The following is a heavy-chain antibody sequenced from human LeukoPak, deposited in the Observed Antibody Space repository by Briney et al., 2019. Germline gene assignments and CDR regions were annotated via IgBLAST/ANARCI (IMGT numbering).Heavy chain of an antibody. V-gene: IGHV3-21*01. Sequence: GGSLRLSCAASGFTFSTYTMTWVRQAPGKGLEWVSSISATGSYTYYADSVKGRFTISRDSAKSSLYLQMSSLRAEDTAVYYCARVGAYTDYAPDYGGQGTLVTVSS. J-gene: IGHJ4*02. D-gene: IGHD4-17*01. CDR1: GFTFSTYT. CDR3: ARVGAYTDYAPDY. CDR2: ISATGSYT.